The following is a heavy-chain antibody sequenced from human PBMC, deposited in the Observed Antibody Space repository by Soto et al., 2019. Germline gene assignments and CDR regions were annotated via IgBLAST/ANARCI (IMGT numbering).Heavy chain of an antibody. CDR1: GGSISSYY. D-gene: IGHD2-2*01. CDR3: ARVPDR. Sequence: SETLSLSCTVAGGSISSYYWSWIRQPPGKGLEWIGYIYYSGSTYYNPSLKSRVTISVDRSKNQFSLKLSSVTAADTAVYYCARVPDRWGQGTLVTVSS. J-gene: IGHJ5*02. V-gene: IGHV4-59*12. CDR2: IYYSGST.